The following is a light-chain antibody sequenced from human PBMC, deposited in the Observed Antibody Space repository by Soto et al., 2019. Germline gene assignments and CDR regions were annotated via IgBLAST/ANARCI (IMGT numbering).Light chain of an antibody. V-gene: IGLV2-23*02. CDR1: SSDVGSNDL. CDR2: GVS. CDR3: CSYVGRSDSYV. J-gene: IGLJ1*01. Sequence: QSVLSQPASLSGSPGQSITISCTGTSSDVGSNDLVSWYQQHPGKAPKLMIYGVSKRPSGISNRFSGSKSGNTASLTISGLQAEDEGDYYCCSYVGRSDSYVFGAGTKVTVL.